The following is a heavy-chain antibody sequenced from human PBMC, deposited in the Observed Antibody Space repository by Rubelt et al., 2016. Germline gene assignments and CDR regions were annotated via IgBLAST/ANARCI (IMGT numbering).Heavy chain of an antibody. V-gene: IGHV3-23*01. CDR3: AKDSTACCVGGSCLFDY. CDR1: GFTFSSYA. D-gene: IGHD2-15*01. CDR2: ISGSGGST. J-gene: IGHJ4*02. Sequence: EVQLLESGGGLVQPGGSLRLSCAASGFTFSSYAMSWVRQAPGKGLEWVSGISGSGGSTYYPASVKGRFTISRDNSKDTLYLRMNSLRAEDTAVYYCAKDSTACCVGGSCLFDYWGQGTLVTVSS.